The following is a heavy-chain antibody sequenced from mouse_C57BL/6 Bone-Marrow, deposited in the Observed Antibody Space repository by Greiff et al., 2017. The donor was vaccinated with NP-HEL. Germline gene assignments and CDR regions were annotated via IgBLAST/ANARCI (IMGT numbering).Heavy chain of an antibody. Sequence: QVTLKVCGPGILQPSQTLSLTCSFSGFSLSTFGMGVGWIRQPSGKGLEWLAHFWWVVDRSYNPALKSRLTISKDTSKNQVFLKIANVDTADTATYYCARIDYYGSSYWYFDVWGTGTTVTVSS. J-gene: IGHJ1*03. CDR1: GFSLSTFGMG. CDR3: ARIDYYGSSYWYFDV. V-gene: IGHV8-8*01. CDR2: FWWVVDR. D-gene: IGHD1-1*01.